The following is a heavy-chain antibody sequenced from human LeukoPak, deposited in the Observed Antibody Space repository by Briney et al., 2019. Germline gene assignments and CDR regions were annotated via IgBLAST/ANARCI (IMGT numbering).Heavy chain of an antibody. CDR1: GGSISGSSYY. Sequence: SETLSLTCTVSGGSISGSSYYWSWIRQPPGKGLEWIGEINHSGSTNYNPSLKSRVTISVDTSKNQFSLKLSSVTAADTAVYYCARGRGSSGWYFQLGRFYYYGMDVWGQGTTVTVSS. CDR2: INHSGST. D-gene: IGHD6-19*01. V-gene: IGHV4-39*07. J-gene: IGHJ6*02. CDR3: ARGRGSSGWYFQLGRFYYYGMDV.